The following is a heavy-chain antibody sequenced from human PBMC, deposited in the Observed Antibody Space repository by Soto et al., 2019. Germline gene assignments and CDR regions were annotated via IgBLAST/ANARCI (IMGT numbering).Heavy chain of an antibody. J-gene: IGHJ4*02. D-gene: IGHD2-8*02. Sequence: QVQLQQWGAGLLKPSETLSLTCAVYGGSFSGYSWTWIRQPPGTGLEWVGEINHSGSTNYNPSLKSRVTRAVDTSKSQFSLKLTAVTAADTAVYYCARDKITGLFGYWGQGTLVTVSS. CDR1: GGSFSGYS. V-gene: IGHV4-34*01. CDR3: ARDKITGLFGY. CDR2: INHSGST.